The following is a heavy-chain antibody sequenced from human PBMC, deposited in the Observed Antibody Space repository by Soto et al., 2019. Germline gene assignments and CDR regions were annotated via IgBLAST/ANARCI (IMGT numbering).Heavy chain of an antibody. CDR2: IYYSGST. CDR3: ARPLGYCTNGVCYKNNWFDP. J-gene: IGHJ5*02. CDR1: GGSISSSSYY. V-gene: IGHV4-39*01. Sequence: ETLSLTCTVSGGSISSSSYYWGWIRQPPGKGLEWIGSIYYSGSTYYNPSLKSRVTISVDTSKNQFSLKLSSVTAADTAVYYCARPLGYCTNGVCYKNNWFDPWGQGTLVTVSS. D-gene: IGHD2-8*01.